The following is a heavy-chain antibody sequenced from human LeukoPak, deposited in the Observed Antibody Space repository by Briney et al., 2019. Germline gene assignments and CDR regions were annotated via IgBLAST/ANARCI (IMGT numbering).Heavy chain of an antibody. V-gene: IGHV3-21*01. CDR3: ASFDTGTTALDY. D-gene: IGHD1-7*01. CDR2: ISSSSSYI. CDR1: GFTFSSYS. J-gene: IGHJ4*02. Sequence: KTGGSLRLSCAASGFTFSSYSMNWVRQAPGKGLEWVSSISSSSSYIYYADSVKGRFTISRDNAKNSLYLQMNSLRAEDTAVYYCASFDTGTTALDYWGQGTLVTVSS.